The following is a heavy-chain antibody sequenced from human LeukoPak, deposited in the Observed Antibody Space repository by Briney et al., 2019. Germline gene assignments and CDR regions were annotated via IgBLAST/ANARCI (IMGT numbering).Heavy chain of an antibody. CDR3: AHRHKGFTYYYGPKPGLDAFDI. CDR2: IYWNDDK. D-gene: IGHD3-10*01. J-gene: IGHJ3*02. CDR1: GFSLSTSGVG. V-gene: IGHV2-5*01. Sequence: ESGPTLVNPTQTLTLTCTFSGFSLSTSGVGVGWIRQPPGKALEWLALIYWNDDKRYSPSLKSRLTITKDTSKNQVVLTMTNMDPVDTATYYCAHRHKGFTYYYGPKPGLDAFDIWGQGTMVTVSS.